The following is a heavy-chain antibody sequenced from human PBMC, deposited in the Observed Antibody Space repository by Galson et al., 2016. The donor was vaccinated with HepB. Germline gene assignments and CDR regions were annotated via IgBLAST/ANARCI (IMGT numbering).Heavy chain of an antibody. J-gene: IGHJ4*02. V-gene: IGHV3-48*02. CDR2: ISSSSSTI. CDR3: ARGGFGAMDPYYFDY. D-gene: IGHD3-10*01. CDR1: GLTFNNYV. Sequence: SLRLSCAASGLTFNNYVMHWVRQAPGKGLEWVSYISSSSSTIYYADSVKGRFTISRDNAKNSLYLQMNSLRDEDTAVYYCARGGFGAMDPYYFDYWGQGTLVTVSS.